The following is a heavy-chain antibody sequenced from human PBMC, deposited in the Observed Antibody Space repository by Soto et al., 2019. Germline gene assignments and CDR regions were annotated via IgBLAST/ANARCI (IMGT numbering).Heavy chain of an antibody. V-gene: IGHV5-51*01. CDR2: IYPGDSDT. CDR3: ARSDTAMADAFDI. J-gene: IGHJ3*02. Sequence: LKISCKGSGYSFTSYWIGWVRQMPGKGLEWMGIIYPGDSDTRYSPSFQGQVTISADKSISTAYLQWSSLKASDTAMYYCARSDTAMADAFDIWGQGTMVTVSS. D-gene: IGHD5-18*01. CDR1: GYSFTSYW.